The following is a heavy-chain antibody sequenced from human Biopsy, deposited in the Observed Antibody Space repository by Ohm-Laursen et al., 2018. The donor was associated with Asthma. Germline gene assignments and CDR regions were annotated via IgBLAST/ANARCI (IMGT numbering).Heavy chain of an antibody. CDR2: ISYDGSSI. CDR3: AREDVAGAHIED. J-gene: IGHJ4*02. D-gene: IGHD6-19*01. Sequence: SLRLSCTASGFAFNRFDMHWVRQAPGKGLEWVAVISYDGSSIYYADSVKGRFTISRDNSKNTLSLQMNSLTAEDTAVYYCAREDVAGAHIEDWGQGTLVTVSS. V-gene: IGHV3-30-3*01. CDR1: GFAFNRFD.